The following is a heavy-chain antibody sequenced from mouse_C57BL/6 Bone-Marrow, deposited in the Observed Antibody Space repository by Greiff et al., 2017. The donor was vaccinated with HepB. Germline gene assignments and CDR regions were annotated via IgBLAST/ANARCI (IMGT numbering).Heavy chain of an antibody. CDR3: FYYDYGFAY. V-gene: IGHV14-4*01. CDR1: GFNIKDDY. D-gene: IGHD2-4*01. J-gene: IGHJ3*01. Sequence: VQLQQSGAELVRPGASVKLSCTASGFNIKDDYMHWVKQRPEQGLEWIGWIDPENGDTEYASKFQGKATITADTSSNTAYLQLSSLTSEDTAVYYCFYYDYGFAYWGQETLVTVSA. CDR2: IDPENGDT.